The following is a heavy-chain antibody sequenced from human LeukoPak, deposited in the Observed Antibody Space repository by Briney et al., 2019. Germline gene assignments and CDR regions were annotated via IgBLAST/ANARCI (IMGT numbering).Heavy chain of an antibody. Sequence: GGSLRLSCAASRFTFSNYGMHWVRQAPGKGLEWVAFIRSDGTNKYYADSVKGRFTISRDSPKNTLYLQMNSLRAEDTAVYYCGRVAEAAAFDYWGQGILVTVSS. J-gene: IGHJ4*02. V-gene: IGHV3-30*02. D-gene: IGHD6-13*01. CDR3: GRVAEAAAFDY. CDR1: RFTFSNYG. CDR2: IRSDGTNK.